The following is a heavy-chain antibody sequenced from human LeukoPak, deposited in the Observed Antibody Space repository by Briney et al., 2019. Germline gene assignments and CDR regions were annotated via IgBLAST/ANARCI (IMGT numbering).Heavy chain of an antibody. CDR2: ISGSGGST. CDR3: ATAGNYYYYYMDV. CDR1: GFTFSSYA. J-gene: IGHJ6*03. V-gene: IGHV3-23*01. Sequence: PGGSLRLSCAASGFTFSSYAMSWVRQAPGKGLEWASAISGSGGSTYYADSVKGRFTISRDNAKNSLYLQMNSLRAEDTAVYYCATAGNYYYYYMDVWGKGTTVTISS.